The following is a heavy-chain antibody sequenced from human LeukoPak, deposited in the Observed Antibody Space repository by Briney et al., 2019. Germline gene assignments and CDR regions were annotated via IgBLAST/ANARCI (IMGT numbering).Heavy chain of an antibody. CDR2: IYHTGTT. CDR3: ARREDYMDV. J-gene: IGHJ6*03. CDR1: GYSISSGYY. Sequence: PAETLSLTCDVSGYSISSGYYWGWIRQPPGKGLEWIGSIYHTGTTYYNPSLKSRLTISVDTSKNQFSLKMTSVTAADTAVYYCARREDYMDVWGKGTAVTVSS. V-gene: IGHV4-38-2*01.